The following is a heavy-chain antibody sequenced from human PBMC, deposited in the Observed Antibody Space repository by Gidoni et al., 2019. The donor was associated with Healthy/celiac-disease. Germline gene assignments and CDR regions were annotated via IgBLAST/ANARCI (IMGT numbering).Heavy chain of an antibody. D-gene: IGHD6-13*01. V-gene: IGHV3-33*01. Sequence: QVQLVESGGGVVQPGRSMGLACVASGFNLSSYGMHWVRQAPGKGLEWVAVIWYDGSIKYYADSVKGRFTISRDNSKNTLYLQMNSLRAEDTAVYYCARDGAAAGTGFDYWGQGTLVTVSS. CDR2: IWYDGSIK. CDR3: ARDGAAAGTGFDY. CDR1: GFNLSSYG. J-gene: IGHJ4*02.